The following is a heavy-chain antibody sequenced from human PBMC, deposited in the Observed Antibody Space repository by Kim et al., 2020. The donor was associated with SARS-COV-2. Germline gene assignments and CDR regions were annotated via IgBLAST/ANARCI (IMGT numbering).Heavy chain of an antibody. D-gene: IGHD3-10*01. Sequence: LKGRVTISVDTSKNQFSLKLSSVTAADTAVYYCARGLGTMVRGIPNWFDPWGQGTLVTVSS. J-gene: IGHJ5*02. CDR3: ARGLGTMVRGIPNWFDP. V-gene: IGHV4-34*01.